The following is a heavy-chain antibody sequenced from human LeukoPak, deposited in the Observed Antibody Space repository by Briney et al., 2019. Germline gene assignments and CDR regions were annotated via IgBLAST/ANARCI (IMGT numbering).Heavy chain of an antibody. CDR1: GGSCSGYY. J-gene: IGHJ4*02. D-gene: IGHD6-19*01. CDR3: AREPPIAVAGTIDY. Sequence: SETLSLTCAVYGGSCSGYYWRWIRQPPGKGLEWIGEINHSGSTNYNPSLKSRVTISVDTSKNQFSLKLSSVTAADTAVYYCAREPPIAVAGTIDYWGQGTLVTVSS. V-gene: IGHV4-34*01. CDR2: INHSGST.